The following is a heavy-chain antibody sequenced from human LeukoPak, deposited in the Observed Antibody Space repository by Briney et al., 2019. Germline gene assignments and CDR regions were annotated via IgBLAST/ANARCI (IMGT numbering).Heavy chain of an antibody. CDR3: AREIVAGNWFDP. CDR1: GGSISGYY. D-gene: IGHD5-12*01. V-gene: IGHV4-4*07. CDR2: IYTSGTT. J-gene: IGHJ5*02. Sequence: SETLSLTCTVSGGSISGYYWSWMLQPARKGLECIGRIYTSGTTNYHPSLTSRVTMSVGSSKNQFSLKLSSVPAADTAVYYCAREIVAGNWFDPWGQGTLVTVSS.